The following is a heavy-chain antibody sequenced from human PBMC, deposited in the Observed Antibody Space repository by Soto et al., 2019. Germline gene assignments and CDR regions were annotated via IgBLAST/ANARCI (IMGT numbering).Heavy chain of an antibody. CDR1: GGSISSNRYY. Sequence: QLQPQESGPGLVKPSETLSLACTVSGGSISSNRYYWDWIRQPPGKGLEWIGSMYYSGATYHNPSLQSRVTISVDTSKNQFSLHLSSVTAADTAVYYCARHAAYDSVWGKSDGSDYWGQGTLVTVSS. CDR2: MYYSGAT. D-gene: IGHD3-16*01. CDR3: ARHAAYDSVWGKSDGSDY. J-gene: IGHJ4*02. V-gene: IGHV4-39*01.